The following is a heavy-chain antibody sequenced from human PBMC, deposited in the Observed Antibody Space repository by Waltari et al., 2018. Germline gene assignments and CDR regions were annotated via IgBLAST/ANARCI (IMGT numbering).Heavy chain of an antibody. CDR3: ARGLVVPAALYFDY. V-gene: IGHV4-34*01. CDR1: GWSFSGYY. D-gene: IGHD2-2*01. J-gene: IGHJ4*02. CDR2: INHSGST. Sequence: QVQLQQWGAGLLKPSETLSLTCAVYGWSFSGYYWSWIRQPPGKGLEWIGEINHSGSTNYNPSLKSRVTISVDTSKNQFSLKLSSVTAADTAVYYCARGLVVPAALYFDYWGQGTLVTVSS.